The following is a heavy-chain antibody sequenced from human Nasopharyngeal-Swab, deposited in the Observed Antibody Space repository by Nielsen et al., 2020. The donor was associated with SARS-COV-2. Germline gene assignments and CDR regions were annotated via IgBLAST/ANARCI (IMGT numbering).Heavy chain of an antibody. V-gene: IGHV1-2*06. J-gene: IGHJ5*02. CDR3: ARVLYSSVGWFDP. CDR2: INPNSGGT. Sequence: ASVKVSCKASGYSFTGYYMHWVRQAPGQGLEWMGRINPNSGGTNYAQKFQGRVTMTRDTSISTAYMELSRLRSDDTAVYYCARVLYSSVGWFDPWGQGTLVIVSS. D-gene: IGHD6-19*01. CDR1: GYSFTGYY.